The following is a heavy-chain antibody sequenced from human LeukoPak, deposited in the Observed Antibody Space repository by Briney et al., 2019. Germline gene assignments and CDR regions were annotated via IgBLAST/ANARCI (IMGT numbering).Heavy chain of an antibody. J-gene: IGHJ4*02. Sequence: GGSLRLSCAASGFTFSDYCMNWVRQAPGKGLEWVSSISRSTIYYADSVKGRFTISRDNAKNSLYLQMNSLRAEDTAVYWEDGGGYWGQGTLVTVSS. V-gene: IGHV3-69-1*01. CDR3: DGGGY. CDR2: ISRSTI. CDR1: GFTFSDYC. D-gene: IGHD4-23*01.